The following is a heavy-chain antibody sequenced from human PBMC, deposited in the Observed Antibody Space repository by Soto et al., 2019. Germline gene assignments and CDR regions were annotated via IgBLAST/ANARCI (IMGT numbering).Heavy chain of an antibody. Sequence: QVQLVQSGAEVKKPGASVKVSCKASGYSFTTYNIHWVRQAPGQGLEWMGVVNPSSGSTSYAQKFQGRVTMTRDTSTSTVYMELSSLRSEDAAVYYCARWDPDAFHVWGQGTLVAVSS. CDR1: GYSFTTYN. V-gene: IGHV1-46*01. CDR2: VNPSSGST. J-gene: IGHJ3*01. CDR3: ARWDPDAFHV. D-gene: IGHD1-26*01.